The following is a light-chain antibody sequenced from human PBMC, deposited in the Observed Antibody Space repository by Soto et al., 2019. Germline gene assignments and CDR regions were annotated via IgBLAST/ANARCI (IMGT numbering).Light chain of an antibody. J-gene: IGKJ4*01. V-gene: IGKV1-12*01. CDR1: QDIGNF. CDR3: LQSSTFPRT. Sequence: DIPMTQSPSSVSASVGDRFTISCRASQDIGNFLAWYQQTPGKAPRLLIHGASSLSREIPSRFSGGGTGTHFPLTISGLHPEDLATYFCLQSSTFPRTFGLGTKV. CDR2: GAS.